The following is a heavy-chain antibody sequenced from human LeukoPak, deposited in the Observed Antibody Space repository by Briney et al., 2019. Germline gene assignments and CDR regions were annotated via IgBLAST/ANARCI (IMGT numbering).Heavy chain of an antibody. J-gene: IGHJ6*03. Sequence: GGSLRLSCAASGFTFSSYEMNWVRQAPGKGLEWVSYISSSGSTIYYADSVKGRFTISRDNAKNSLYLQMNSLRAEDTAVYYCARVGGSSSWFPIYYYYYMDVWGKGTTVTISS. CDR2: ISSSGSTI. V-gene: IGHV3-48*03. D-gene: IGHD6-13*01. CDR3: ARVGGSSSWFPIYYYYYMDV. CDR1: GFTFSSYE.